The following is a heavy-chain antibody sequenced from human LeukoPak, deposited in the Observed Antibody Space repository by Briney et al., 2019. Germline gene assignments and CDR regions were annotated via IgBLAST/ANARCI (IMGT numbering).Heavy chain of an antibody. D-gene: IGHD3-22*01. CDR1: GYTFTSYG. V-gene: IGHV1-18*01. CDR3: ARDYYDSSGYPGADY. J-gene: IGHJ4*02. CDR2: ISAYNGNT. Sequence: ASVKVSCKASGYTFTSYGISWVRQATGQGLEWMGWISAYNGNTNYAQKLQGRVTMTTDTSTSTAYMELRSLRSDDTAVYYCARDYYDSSGYPGADYWGQGTLVTVSS.